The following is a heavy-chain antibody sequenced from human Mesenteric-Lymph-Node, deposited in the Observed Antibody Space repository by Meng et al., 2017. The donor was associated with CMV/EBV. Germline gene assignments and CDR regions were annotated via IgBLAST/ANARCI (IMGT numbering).Heavy chain of an antibody. CDR2: IYRGANSI. CDR3: ARDLRDYANDY. Sequence: GASLKISCAASGFTFSTYVLSWVRQAPGRGLEWVSTIYRGANSIVYADSVRGRFTISRDDSKNTLYLQMNGLRDEDTAVYYCARDLRDYANDYWGQGTLVTVSS. D-gene: IGHD2-2*01. V-gene: IGHV3-23*03. CDR1: GFTFSTYV. J-gene: IGHJ4*02.